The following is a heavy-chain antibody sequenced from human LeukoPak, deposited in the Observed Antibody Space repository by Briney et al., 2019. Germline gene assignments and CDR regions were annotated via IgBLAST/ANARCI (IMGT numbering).Heavy chain of an antibody. D-gene: IGHD4-11*01. Sequence: GGALILSCGEGSGSCISCWRSWWGRALGGGLEWVANIKQEKYYADSVKGRFTIPRDNAKNALYLELTSLRAEDTAVYYCARECYSHYLDYWGQGTLVTVSS. J-gene: IGHJ4*02. CDR3: ARECYSHYLDY. CDR1: SGSCISCW. CDR2: IKQEK. V-gene: IGHV3-7*01.